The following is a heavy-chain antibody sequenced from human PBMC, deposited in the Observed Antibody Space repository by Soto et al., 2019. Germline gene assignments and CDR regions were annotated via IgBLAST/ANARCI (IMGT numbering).Heavy chain of an antibody. CDR3: AKAVAAKYYYGRAV. Sequence: QVQLVESGGGVVQPGRSLRLSCAASGFTFSSYGMHWVRQAPGKGLEWVAVISYDGSNKYYADSVKGRFTISRDNSKNPLYLKMNSLRAEDTAVYSGAKAVAAKYYYGRAVWGKGTTVTVSS. CDR2: ISYDGSNK. J-gene: IGHJ6*04. CDR1: GFTFSSYG. V-gene: IGHV3-30*18. D-gene: IGHD6-13*01.